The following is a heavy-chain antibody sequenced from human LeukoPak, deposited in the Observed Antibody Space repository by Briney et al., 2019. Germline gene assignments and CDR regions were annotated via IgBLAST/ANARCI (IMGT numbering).Heavy chain of an antibody. CDR2: LNWNGGIT. J-gene: IGHJ4*02. V-gene: IGHV3-20*04. CDR3: AKEKSSGGSYVDS. CDR1: GFIFNDYG. Sequence: GSLRLSCAASGFIFNDYGMSWVRQAPGKGLEWVSGLNWNGGITGYADSVKGRFTISRDNAKNSLHLQMNSLRAEDTAFYYCAKEKSSGGSYVDSWGQGTLVTVSA. D-gene: IGHD3-16*01.